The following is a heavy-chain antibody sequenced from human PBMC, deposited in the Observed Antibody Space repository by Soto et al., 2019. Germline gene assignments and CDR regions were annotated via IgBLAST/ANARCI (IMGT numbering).Heavy chain of an antibody. V-gene: IGHV3-23*01. CDR2: ISGTGYNT. J-gene: IGHJ6*02. Sequence: PGGSLRLSCAASGFTFSSYAMNWVRQAPGKGLEWVSAISGTGYNTYYADSLKGRFTTSRDNSKNTLSLQMNSLRAEDTAVYYCARDRQFSHPRGGMDVWGQGTTVTVSS. D-gene: IGHD3-10*01. CDR1: GFTFSSYA. CDR3: ARDRQFSHPRGGMDV.